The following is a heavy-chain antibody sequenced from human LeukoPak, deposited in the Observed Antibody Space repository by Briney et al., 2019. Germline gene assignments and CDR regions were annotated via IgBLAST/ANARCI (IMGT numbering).Heavy chain of an antibody. D-gene: IGHD5-12*01. V-gene: IGHV4-59*08. CDR1: GGSISSYY. CDR3: ARATSSYFYYMDV. Sequence: PSETLSLTCTVSGGSISSYYWSWIRQPPGKGLEWIGYIYYSGSTNYNPSLKSRVTISVDTSKNHFSLNVSTVTAADTAVYSCARATSSYFYYMDVWGKGTTVTISS. J-gene: IGHJ6*03. CDR2: IYYSGST.